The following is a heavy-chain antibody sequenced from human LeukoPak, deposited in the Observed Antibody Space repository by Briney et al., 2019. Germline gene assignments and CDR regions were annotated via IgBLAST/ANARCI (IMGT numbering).Heavy chain of an antibody. V-gene: IGHV3-53*01. CDR3: AKTRGITKGAFDI. D-gene: IGHD3-10*01. CDR1: GFTVSNDY. CDR2: IYADGTT. J-gene: IGHJ3*02. Sequence: PGGSLRLSCAASGFTVSNDYMAWVRQDPGKGLEWVSLIYADGTTFYTDSVKGRFTMSRDNFKNTLYLQMNSLRAEDTAVYYCAKTRGITKGAFDIWGQGTMATVSS.